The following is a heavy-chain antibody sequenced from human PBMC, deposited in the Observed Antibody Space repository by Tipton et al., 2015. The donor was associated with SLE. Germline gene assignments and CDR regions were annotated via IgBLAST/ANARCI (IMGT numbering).Heavy chain of an antibody. CDR2: MYARNGE. CDR1: GFTFKNFA. D-gene: IGHD1-14*01. Sequence: GSLRLSCAASGFTFKNFAFSWVRQAPGMGLEWVSLMYARNGEYYADSVKGRFTISRDNSKNTLYLQMNSLRAEDTAVYYCARSLTSSYYYYGMDVWGQGTTVTVSS. CDR3: ARSLTSSYYYYGMDV. V-gene: IGHV3-23*03. J-gene: IGHJ6*02.